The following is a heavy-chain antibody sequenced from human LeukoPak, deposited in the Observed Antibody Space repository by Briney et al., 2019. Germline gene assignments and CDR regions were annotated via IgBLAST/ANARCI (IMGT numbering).Heavy chain of an antibody. CDR2: INSDGSGT. J-gene: IGHJ5*01. V-gene: IGHV3-74*01. Sequence: PGGSLRLFCAASGFTFSSYWMHWVRHAPGKGLVWVSRINSDGSGTIYADSVRDRFTISRDNAKNTLYLQVNSLRAEDTAVYYCARTEGTVAYDSWGQGTLATVSS. CDR1: GFTFSSYW. CDR3: ARTEGTVAYDS. D-gene: IGHD4-23*01.